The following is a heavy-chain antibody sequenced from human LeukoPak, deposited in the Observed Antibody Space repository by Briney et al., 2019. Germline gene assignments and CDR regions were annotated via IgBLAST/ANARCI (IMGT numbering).Heavy chain of an antibody. CDR2: ISGSGGST. CDR1: GFTFSSYA. J-gene: IGHJ4*02. Sequence: GGSLRLSCAASGFTFSSYAMSWVRQAPGKGLEWVSAISGSGGSTYYADSVKGRFTISRDNSKNTLYLQMNSLRAEDTAVYYCANEGDGFGFYDFWSGYYPKPCWGQGTLVTVSS. CDR3: ANEGDGFGFYDFWSGYYPKPC. D-gene: IGHD3-3*01. V-gene: IGHV3-23*01.